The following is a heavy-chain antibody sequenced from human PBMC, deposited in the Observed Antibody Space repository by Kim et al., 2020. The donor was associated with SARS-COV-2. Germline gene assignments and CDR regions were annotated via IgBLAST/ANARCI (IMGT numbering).Heavy chain of an antibody. Sequence: GGSLRLSCAASGFTFSSYWMSWVRQAPGKGLEWVANIKQDGSEKYYVDSVKGRFTISRDNAKNSLYLQMNSLRVEDTAVYYCAREGSGSSGYYYDYYYYMDVGGKETTVTVSS. CDR2: IKQDGSEK. CDR3: AREGSGSSGYYYDYYYYMDV. V-gene: IGHV3-7*01. D-gene: IGHD3-22*01. CDR1: GFTFSSYW. J-gene: IGHJ6*03.